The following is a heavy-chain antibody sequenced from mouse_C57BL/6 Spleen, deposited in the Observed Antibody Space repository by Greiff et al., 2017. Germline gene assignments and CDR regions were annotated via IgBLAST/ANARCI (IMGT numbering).Heavy chain of an antibody. D-gene: IGHD2-5*01. CDR2: IYPGDGDS. J-gene: IGHJ2*01. V-gene: IGHV1-80*01. CDR3: ARSEGYSNYYFDY. CDR1: GYAFSSYW. Sequence: QVQLQQSGAELVKPGASVKISCKASGYAFSSYWMNWVKQRPGKGLEWIGQIYPGDGDSNYNGKFKGKATLTADKSSSPAYMQLSSLTSEDSAVYFCARSEGYSNYYFDYWGQGTTLTVSS.